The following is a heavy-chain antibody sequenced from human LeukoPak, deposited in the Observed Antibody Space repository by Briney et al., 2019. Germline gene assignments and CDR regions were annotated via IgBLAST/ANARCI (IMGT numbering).Heavy chain of an antibody. V-gene: IGHV4-30-2*01. CDR2: IYHSGST. CDR1: GGSISSGGYS. J-gene: IGHJ4*02. CDR3: ARGRAAAGTFDY. Sequence: PSETLSLTCAVSGGSISSGGYSWSWIRQPPGKGLEWIGYIYHSGSTYYNPSLKSRVTISVDRSKSQFSLKLSSVTAADTAVYYCARGRAAAGTFDYWGQGTLVTVSS. D-gene: IGHD6-13*01.